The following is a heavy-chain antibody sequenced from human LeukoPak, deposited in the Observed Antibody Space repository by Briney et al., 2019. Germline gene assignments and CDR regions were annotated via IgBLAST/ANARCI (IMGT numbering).Heavy chain of an antibody. CDR2: SRDKTNSYST. V-gene: IGHV3-72*01. CDR3: TRRGTASAPDDY. D-gene: IGHD6-13*01. CDR1: GFTFSDHY. J-gene: IGHJ4*02. Sequence: GGSLRLSCAASGFTFSDHYMDWVRQAPGKGLEWVGRSRDKTNSYSTEYAASVKGRFTISRDDSKDLMYLRMNSLKIEDTAVYYCTRRGTASAPDDYWGQGALVTVSS.